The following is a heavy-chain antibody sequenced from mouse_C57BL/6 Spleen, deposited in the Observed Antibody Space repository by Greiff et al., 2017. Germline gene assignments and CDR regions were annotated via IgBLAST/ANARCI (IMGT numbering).Heavy chain of an antibody. J-gene: IGHJ2*01. V-gene: IGHV1-64*01. CDR3: ARGLYYSNYVLDY. D-gene: IGHD2-5*01. CDR2: IHPNSGST. CDR1: GYTFTSYW. Sequence: QVQLQQPGAELVKPGASVKLSCKASGYTFTSYWMHWVKQRPGQGLEWIGMIHPNSGSTNYNEKFKSKATLTVDKSSSTAYMQLSSLTSEDSAVYYCARGLYYSNYVLDYWGQGTTLTVSS.